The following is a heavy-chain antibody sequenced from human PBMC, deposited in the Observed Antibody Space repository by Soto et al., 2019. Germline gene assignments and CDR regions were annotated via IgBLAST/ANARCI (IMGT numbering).Heavy chain of an antibody. J-gene: IGHJ3*02. CDR1: GFSLSTRAVG. V-gene: IGHV2-5*01. D-gene: IGHD7-27*01. Sequence: SGPTLVNPTQTLTLTCTFSGFSLSTRAVGVGWIRQPPGKALEWLALIYWNYDQRYSPSLKNRLTITKDTSKNHVVLTMTNMDPADTATYYCAHRQDLGAFDIWGQGTMVTVSS. CDR2: IYWNYDQ. CDR3: AHRQDLGAFDI.